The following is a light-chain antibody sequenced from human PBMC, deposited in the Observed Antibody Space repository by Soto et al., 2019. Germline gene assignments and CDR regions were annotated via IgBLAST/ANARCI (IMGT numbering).Light chain of an antibody. CDR1: GSNIGAGSD. Sequence: QSVLTQPPSVSGAPGQRVAISCTGSGSNIGAGSDVHWYQQLPGMAPKLLVYGNNNRPSGVPDRFSGSKSATSASLAITGLQAEDEADYYCQSYDTSLRASVFGTRTKVTVL. J-gene: IGLJ1*01. V-gene: IGLV1-40*01. CDR2: GNN. CDR3: QSYDTSLRASV.